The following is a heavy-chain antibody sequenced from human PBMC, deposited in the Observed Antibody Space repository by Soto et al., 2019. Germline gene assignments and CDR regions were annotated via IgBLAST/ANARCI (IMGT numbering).Heavy chain of an antibody. Sequence: PGGSLRLSCAASGFTFSSYAMSWVRQAPGKGLEWVSAISGSGGSTYYADSVKGRFTISRDTSKNTLYLQMNSLRAEDTAVYYCAKDQWPATVTTLDYWGQGTLVTVSS. CDR1: GFTFSSYA. CDR3: AKDQWPATVTTLDY. CDR2: ISGSGGST. J-gene: IGHJ4*02. D-gene: IGHD4-17*01. V-gene: IGHV3-23*01.